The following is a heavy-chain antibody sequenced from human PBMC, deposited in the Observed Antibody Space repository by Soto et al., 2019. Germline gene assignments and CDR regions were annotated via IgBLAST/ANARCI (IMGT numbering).Heavy chain of an antibody. D-gene: IGHD4-4*01. CDR2: IIPIFGTA. CDR3: ARNTVTTFRAYDY. Sequence: ASVKVSCKASGGTFISYAISWVRRAPGQGLEWMGGIIPIFGTANYAQKFQGRVTITADKSTSTAYMELSSLRSEDTAVYDCARNTVTTFRAYDYWGQGTLVTVSS. J-gene: IGHJ4*02. CDR1: GGTFISYA. V-gene: IGHV1-69*06.